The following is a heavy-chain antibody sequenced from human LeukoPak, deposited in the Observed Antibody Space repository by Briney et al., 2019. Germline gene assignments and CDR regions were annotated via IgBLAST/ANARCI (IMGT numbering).Heavy chain of an antibody. J-gene: IGHJ4*02. V-gene: IGHV4-31*03. CDR3: ARGPVPLSTWRRYRAGYYFDY. D-gene: IGHD1-14*01. Sequence: PSETLSLTCTVSGGSISSGGYYWSWIRQHPGKGLEWIGYIYYSGSTYYNPSLKSRVTISVDTSKNQFSLKLSSVTAADTAVHYCARGPVPLSTWRRYRAGYYFDYWGQGTLVTVSS. CDR2: IYYSGST. CDR1: GGSISSGGYY.